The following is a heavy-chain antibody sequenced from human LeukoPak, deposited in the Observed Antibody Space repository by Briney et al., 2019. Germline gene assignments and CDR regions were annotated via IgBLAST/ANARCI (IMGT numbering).Heavy chain of an antibody. D-gene: IGHD2-2*01. CDR2: IYHSGST. V-gene: IGHV4-4*02. CDR1: GGSISSSNW. J-gene: IGHJ5*02. CDR3: ARGRCSSTSCYEYSNWFDP. Sequence: PSGTLSLTCAVSGGSISSSNWWSWVRQPPGKGLEWIGEIYHSGSTNYNPSLKSRVTISVDKSKNQFSLKLSSVTAADTAVYYCARGRCSSTSCYEYSNWFDPWGQGTLVTVSS.